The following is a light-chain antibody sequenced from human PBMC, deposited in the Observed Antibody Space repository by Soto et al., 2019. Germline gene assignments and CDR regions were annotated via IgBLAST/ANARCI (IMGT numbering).Light chain of an antibody. J-gene: IGKJ1*01. CDR2: GAS. V-gene: IGKV3-20*01. Sequence: EIVFTQSPGTRFLSPVSRSSLACRASQIVSSSYLAWYRQKPGQAPRLLIYGASSRATGIPDRFSGSGSGTDFTLTISRLEPEDFAVYYCQQYGSSPWTFGQGTKVDIK. CDR3: QQYGSSPWT. CDR1: QIVSSSY.